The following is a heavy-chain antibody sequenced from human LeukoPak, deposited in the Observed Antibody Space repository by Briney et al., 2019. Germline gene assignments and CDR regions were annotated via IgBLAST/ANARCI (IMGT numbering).Heavy chain of an antibody. CDR2: IYYSGGT. Sequence: SETLSLTCTVSGGSISSVGYYWTWIRQHPGKGLEFIGYIYYSGGTDYNPSLRSRVTMSVDTSKYHFSLKLSSVTAADTAVYYCARDLGLRILGSWGQGTLVTVSS. D-gene: IGHD4-17*01. V-gene: IGHV4-31*03. CDR1: GGSISSVGYY. J-gene: IGHJ4*02. CDR3: ARDLGLRILGS.